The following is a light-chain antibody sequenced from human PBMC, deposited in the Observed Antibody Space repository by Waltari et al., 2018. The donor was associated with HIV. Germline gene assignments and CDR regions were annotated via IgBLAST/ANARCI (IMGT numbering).Light chain of an antibody. J-gene: IGKJ4*01. Sequence: DIVMTKSSDFLAVSLGEMATINCQSSQSVLYSSNNKNYLAWYQQKPGQPPKLLIYWASTRESGVPDRFSGSGSGTDFTLTINSLQAEDVAVYYCQQYYSTPLTFGGGTKVEIK. CDR3: QQYYSTPLT. CDR2: WAS. CDR1: QSVLYSSNNKNY. V-gene: IGKV4-1*01.